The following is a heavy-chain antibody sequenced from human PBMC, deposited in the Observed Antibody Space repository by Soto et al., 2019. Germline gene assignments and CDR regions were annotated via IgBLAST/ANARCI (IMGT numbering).Heavy chain of an antibody. Sequence: ASVKSPCKASGYTFTSYGISWGRQAPGQGLEGRGWISAYNGNTNYAQKLQSRVTIATDTSTNQAYMELSSLRADATAVYYCARTYYYDRSGPPWGQGTLVTVSS. CDR2: ISAYNGNT. CDR3: ARTYYYDRSGPP. D-gene: IGHD3-22*01. J-gene: IGHJ5*02. CDR1: GYTFTSYG. V-gene: IGHV1-18*01.